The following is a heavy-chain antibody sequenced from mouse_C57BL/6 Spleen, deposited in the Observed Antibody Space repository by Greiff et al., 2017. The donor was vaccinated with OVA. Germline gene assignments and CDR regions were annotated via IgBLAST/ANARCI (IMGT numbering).Heavy chain of an antibody. CDR3: ARGGVFYAMDY. Sequence: QVQLQQSGPELAKPGASVKISCKASGYAFSSSWMNWVKQRPGKGLEWIGRIYPGDGDTNYNGKFKGKATLTADKSSSTAYMQLSSLTSEDSAVYFCARGGVFYAMDYWGQGTSVTVSS. V-gene: IGHV1-82*01. CDR2: IYPGDGDT. CDR1: GYAFSSSW. J-gene: IGHJ4*01.